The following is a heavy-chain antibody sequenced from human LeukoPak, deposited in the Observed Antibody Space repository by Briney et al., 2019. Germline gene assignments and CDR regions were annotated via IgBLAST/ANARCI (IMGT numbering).Heavy chain of an antibody. J-gene: IGHJ4*02. CDR3: ARDYYDSSGPYYFDY. D-gene: IGHD3-22*01. V-gene: IGHV4-59*12. Sequence: SETLSLTCSVSGGSISSYYWSWIRQPPGKGLEYIGYIYYSGSTYYNPSLKSRVTISVDTSKNQFSLKLSSVTAADTAVYYCARDYYDSSGPYYFDYWGQGTLVTVSS. CDR1: GGSISSYY. CDR2: IYYSGST.